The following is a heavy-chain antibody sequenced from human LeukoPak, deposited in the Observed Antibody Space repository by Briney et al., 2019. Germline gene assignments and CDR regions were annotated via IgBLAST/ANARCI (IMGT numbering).Heavy chain of an antibody. D-gene: IGHD3-22*01. CDR2: INSDGSST. Sequence: GGSLRLSCAASEFTFSSYWMHWVRQAPGKGLVWVSRINSDGSSTSYADSVKGRFTISRDNAKNTLYLQMNSLRAEDTAVYYCARAYYYDSSGYYTQWGQGTLVTVSS. V-gene: IGHV3-74*01. J-gene: IGHJ4*02. CDR1: EFTFSSYW. CDR3: ARAYYYDSSGYYTQ.